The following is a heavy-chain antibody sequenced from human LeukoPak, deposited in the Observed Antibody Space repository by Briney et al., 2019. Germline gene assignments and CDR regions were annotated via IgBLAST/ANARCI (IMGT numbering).Heavy chain of an antibody. D-gene: IGHD3-22*01. CDR3: ATDLMRSPYYYDSSGQGDY. V-gene: IGHV1-24*01. CDR2: FDPEDGET. Sequence: ASVKVSCKVSGYTLTELSMHWVRQAPGKGLERMGGFDPEDGETIYAQKFQGRVTMTEDTSTDTAYMELSSLRSEDTAVYYCATDLMRSPYYYDSSGQGDYWGQGTLVTVSS. J-gene: IGHJ4*02. CDR1: GYTLTELS.